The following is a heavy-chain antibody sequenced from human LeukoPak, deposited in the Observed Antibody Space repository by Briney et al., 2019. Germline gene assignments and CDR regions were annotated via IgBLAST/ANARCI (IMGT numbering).Heavy chain of an antibody. J-gene: IGHJ3*02. CDR3: AKSNGYGLIDI. V-gene: IGHV4-59*12. CDR2: IFYSGIS. Sequence: SETLSLTCTVSGGSISSYYWSWGRQHQGKGVEGVGNIFYSGISYYIPSLKSRVTISLDTPSNHFSLKLNSVTAADTAVYYCAKSNGYGLIDIWGQGTMVTVSS. CDR1: GGSISSYY. D-gene: IGHD3-22*01.